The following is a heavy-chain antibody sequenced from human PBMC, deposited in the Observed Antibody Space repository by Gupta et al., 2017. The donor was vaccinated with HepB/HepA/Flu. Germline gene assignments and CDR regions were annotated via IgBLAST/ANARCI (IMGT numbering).Heavy chain of an antibody. V-gene: IGHV4-39*01. CDR1: GGSISSSNYY. Sequence: QLQLQESGPGLVKPSETLSLTCTVSGGSISSSNYYWGWIRQHPGKGLEWIGNIYYSGSAYYNPSLKSRVTISVDTSKNQFSLKLSSVTAADTAVYYCARLYYYGSGSLRAFDIWGQGTMVTVSS. CDR3: ARLYYYGSGSLRAFDI. D-gene: IGHD3-10*01. CDR2: IYYSGSA. J-gene: IGHJ3*02.